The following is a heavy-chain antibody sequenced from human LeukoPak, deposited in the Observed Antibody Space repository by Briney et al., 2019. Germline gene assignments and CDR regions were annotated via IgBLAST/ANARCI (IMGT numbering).Heavy chain of an antibody. D-gene: IGHD3-22*01. V-gene: IGHV4-4*07. Sequence: SETLSLTCTVSGGSISSYYWSWIRQPAGKGLEWIGSIYYSGSTYYNPSLKSRVTISVDTSKNQFSLKLSSVTAADTAVYYCARAGAPITMIVVVPRYYFDYWGQGTLVTVSS. CDR3: ARAGAPITMIVVVPRYYFDY. J-gene: IGHJ4*02. CDR2: IYYSGST. CDR1: GGSISSYY.